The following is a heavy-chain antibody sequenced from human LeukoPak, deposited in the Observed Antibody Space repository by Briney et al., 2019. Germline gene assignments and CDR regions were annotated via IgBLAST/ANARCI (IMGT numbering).Heavy chain of an antibody. CDR2: INPSDDST. J-gene: IGHJ4*02. CDR3: ARAYYESSAYRHAVYFDY. D-gene: IGHD3-22*01. V-gene: IGHV1-46*02. Sequence: ASVKVSCKASGYTFNSSYMHWVRQAPGQGLEWMGIINPSDDSTRYAQKFQGRVTMTKDTSTNTVNMHLSSLSSDDTAVYYCARAYYESSAYRHAVYFDYWGQGTLVTVSS. CDR1: GYTFNSSY.